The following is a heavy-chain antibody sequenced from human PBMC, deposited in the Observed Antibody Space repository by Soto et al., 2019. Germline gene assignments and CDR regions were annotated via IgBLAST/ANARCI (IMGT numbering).Heavy chain of an antibody. D-gene: IGHD4-17*01. CDR3: ARQTTVTTWFDP. Sequence: QVQLVQSGAEVKKPGSSVRVSCKASGGTFSSYTISWVRQAPGQGLEWMGRIIPILGIANYAQKFQGRVTITADKSTSTAYMEQSSLRSEDTAVYYCARQTTVTTWFDPWGQGTLVTVSS. CDR1: GGTFSSYT. V-gene: IGHV1-69*02. J-gene: IGHJ5*02. CDR2: IIPILGIA.